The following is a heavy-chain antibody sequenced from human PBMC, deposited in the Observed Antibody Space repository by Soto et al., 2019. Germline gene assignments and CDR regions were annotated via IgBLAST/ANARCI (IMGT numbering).Heavy chain of an antibody. J-gene: IGHJ4*02. CDR3: AKAYDWNYEPYYFDY. CDR2: ISYDGSNK. Sequence: GGSLRLSCAPSGFTFSSYGMHWVRQAPGQGLEWVAVISYDGSNKYYAASVKGRFTISRDNSKNTLYLQMNSLRAEDTAVYYCAKAYDWNYEPYYFDYWGQGTLVTVSS. D-gene: IGHD1-7*01. V-gene: IGHV3-30*18. CDR1: GFTFSSYG.